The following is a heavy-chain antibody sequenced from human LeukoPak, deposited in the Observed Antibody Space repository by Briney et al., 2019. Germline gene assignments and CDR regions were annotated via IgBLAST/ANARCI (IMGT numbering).Heavy chain of an antibody. Sequence: GGSLRLSCSASGFTFSSYRMGWVRQAPGKGLEWVDNIMQDGRKKYYVDSVKGRFTIPRDNARNSWYLQMNSLRAEDTVVYFCVKSANLLFDSWGQGTLVTVSS. CDR1: GFTFSSYR. CDR3: VKSANLLFDS. J-gene: IGHJ4*02. CDR2: IMQDGRKK. D-gene: IGHD1-7*01. V-gene: IGHV3-7*01.